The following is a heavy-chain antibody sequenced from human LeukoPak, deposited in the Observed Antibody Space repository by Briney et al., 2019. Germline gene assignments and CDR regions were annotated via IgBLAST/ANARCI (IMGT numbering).Heavy chain of an antibody. CDR1: GFTFSSYG. V-gene: IGHV3-30*03. CDR2: ISYDGSNK. CDR3: ARSYSYGGIHY. Sequence: GRSLRLSCAASGFTFSSYGMHWVRQAPGKGLEWVAVISYDGSNKYYADSVKGRFTISSDNSKNTLYLQMNSLRAEDTAVYYCARSYSYGGIHYWGQGTLVTVSS. J-gene: IGHJ4*02. D-gene: IGHD5-18*01.